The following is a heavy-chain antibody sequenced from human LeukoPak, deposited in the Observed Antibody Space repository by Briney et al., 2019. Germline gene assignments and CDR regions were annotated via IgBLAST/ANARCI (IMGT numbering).Heavy chain of an antibody. Sequence: GGSLRLSCAASEFTFSSYGMHWVRQAPGKGLEWVAFIRYDGSNKYYADSVKGRFTISRDNSKNTLYLQMNSLRAEDTAVYYCAKTVVENVDTAIYLDYYYMDVWGKGTTVTVSS. CDR1: EFTFSSYG. CDR2: IRYDGSNK. CDR3: AKTVVENVDTAIYLDYYYMDV. V-gene: IGHV3-30*02. D-gene: IGHD5-18*01. J-gene: IGHJ6*03.